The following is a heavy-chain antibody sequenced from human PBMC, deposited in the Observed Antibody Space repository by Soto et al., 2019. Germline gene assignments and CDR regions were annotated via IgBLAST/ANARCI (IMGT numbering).Heavy chain of an antibody. D-gene: IGHD6-19*01. CDR1: GYTFSSYA. J-gene: IGHJ4*02. CDR2: ISYDGGDK. CDR3: ARGAYGGGWSLDS. Sequence: QVQLVESGGRVVQPGRSLRLSCAASGYTFSSYAVHWVRQAPGRGPEWVAFISYDGGDKHHADSVKARFTISRDNSKNPLYLQMNNLGAEVTAVYYCARGAYGGGWSLDSWGQGTLVTVSS. V-gene: IGHV3-30*04.